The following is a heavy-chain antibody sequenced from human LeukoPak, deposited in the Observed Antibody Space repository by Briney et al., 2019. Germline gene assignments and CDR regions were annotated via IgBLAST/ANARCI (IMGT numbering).Heavy chain of an antibody. CDR3: AKDLEVATGPER. D-gene: IGHD5-24*01. J-gene: IGHJ4*02. Sequence: GGSLRLSCAASGFTFSSYGMHWVRQAPGKGLEWVAFIRYDGSNKYYADSVKGRFTISRDNSKNTLYLQMNSLRAEDTAVYYCAKDLEVATGPERWGQGTLVTVSS. V-gene: IGHV3-30*02. CDR2: IRYDGSNK. CDR1: GFTFSSYG.